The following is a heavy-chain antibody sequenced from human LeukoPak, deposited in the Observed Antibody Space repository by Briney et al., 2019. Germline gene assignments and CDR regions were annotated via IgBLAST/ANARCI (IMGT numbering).Heavy chain of an antibody. Sequence: GRSLRLSCAASGFTFSSYAMHWVRQAPGKGLEWVAVISYDGSNKYYADSVKGRFTISRDNSKNTLYLQMNSLRAEDTAVYYCARDATMVPLYYYYYMDVWGKGTTVTVSS. D-gene: IGHD3-10*01. J-gene: IGHJ6*03. CDR1: GFTFSSYA. CDR2: ISYDGSNK. V-gene: IGHV3-30-3*01. CDR3: ARDATMVPLYYYYYMDV.